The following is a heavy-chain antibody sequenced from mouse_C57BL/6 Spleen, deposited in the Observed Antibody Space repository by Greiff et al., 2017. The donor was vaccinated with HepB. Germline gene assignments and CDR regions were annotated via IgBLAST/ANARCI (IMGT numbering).Heavy chain of an antibody. CDR3: ARDRHYYGSSSGFAY. CDR2: INYDGSST. J-gene: IGHJ3*01. Sequence: EVQRVESEGGLVQPGSSMKLSCTASGFTFSDYYMAWVRQVPEKGLEWVANINYDGSSTYYLDSLKSRFIISRDNAKNILYLQMSSLKSEDTATYYCARDRHYYGSSSGFAYWGQGTLVTVSA. D-gene: IGHD1-1*01. CDR1: GFTFSDYY. V-gene: IGHV5-16*01.